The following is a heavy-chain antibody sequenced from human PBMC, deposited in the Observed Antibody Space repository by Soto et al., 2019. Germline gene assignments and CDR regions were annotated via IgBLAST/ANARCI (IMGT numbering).Heavy chain of an antibody. Sequence: PSETLSLTCTVSGGSISSYYWSWIRQPPGKGLEWIGYIYYSGSTNYNPSLKSRVTISVDTSKNQFSLKLSSVTAADTAVYYCARYGSGSYIPYFDYWGQGTLVTVSS. J-gene: IGHJ4*02. D-gene: IGHD3-10*01. V-gene: IGHV4-59*01. CDR1: GGSISSYY. CDR2: IYYSGST. CDR3: ARYGSGSYIPYFDY.